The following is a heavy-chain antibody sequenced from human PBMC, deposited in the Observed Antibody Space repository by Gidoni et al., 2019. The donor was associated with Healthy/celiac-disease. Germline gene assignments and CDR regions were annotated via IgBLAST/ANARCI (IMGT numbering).Heavy chain of an antibody. J-gene: IGHJ4*02. CDR2: TYYSGSP. V-gene: IGHV4-59*01. CDR1: GGSISSYY. D-gene: IGHD6-25*01. CDR3: AREKTPGIAAAEYDD. Sequence: QVQLQESGPGLVKPSETLSLTCTVSGGSISSYYWSWIRQPPGKGLEGIGYTYYSGSPNYNPPRKSRVTISVDTSKNQCSLKLSSVTAADTAVYYGAREKTPGIAAAEYDDWGQGTLVTVSS.